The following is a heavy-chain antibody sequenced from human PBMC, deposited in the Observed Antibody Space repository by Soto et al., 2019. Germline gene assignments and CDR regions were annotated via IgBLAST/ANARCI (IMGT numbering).Heavy chain of an antibody. Sequence: AVGSLRLSCAVSGFTFSNYEMNWVRQAPGKGLEWVSYIGTSGRTIYYADSVRGRFTISRDNAKNSLYLQMNSLRAEDTAVYYCARDPAIYSGKFDYGLDVWGQGTTVTV. J-gene: IGHJ6*02. CDR3: ARDPAIYSGKFDYGLDV. CDR1: GFTFSNYE. D-gene: IGHD4-4*01. CDR2: IGTSGRTI. V-gene: IGHV3-48*03.